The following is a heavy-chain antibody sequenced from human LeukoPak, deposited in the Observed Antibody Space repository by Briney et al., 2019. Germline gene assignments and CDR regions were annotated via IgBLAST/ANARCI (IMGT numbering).Heavy chain of an antibody. V-gene: IGHV1-69*13. CDR3: ARDRGTICGPQYYFDY. Sequence: GASVKVSCKASGGTYISYAMSWVRQAPGQGLEWVGGMIPIFGTANNAQKFQGRVTNNADESTSKAYMEGSSQTDEDRDVYYCARDRGTICGPQYYFDYWGQGTLVTVSS. CDR1: GGTYISYA. J-gene: IGHJ4*02. D-gene: IGHD3-3*01. CDR2: MIPIFGTA.